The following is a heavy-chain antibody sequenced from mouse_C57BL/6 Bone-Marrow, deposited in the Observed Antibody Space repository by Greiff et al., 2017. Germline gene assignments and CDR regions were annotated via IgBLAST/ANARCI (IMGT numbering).Heavy chain of an antibody. CDR3: VRQTHYYGSSYGYFDV. CDR2: IRSKSNNYAT. J-gene: IGHJ1*03. D-gene: IGHD1-1*01. Sequence: EVKLMESGGGLVQPKGSLKLSCAASGFSFNTYAMNWVRQAPGKGLEWVARIRSKSNNYATYYADSVKDRFTISRDDSESMLYLQMNNLKTDDTAMYYCVRQTHYYGSSYGYFDVWGTGTTVTVSS. CDR1: GFSFNTYA. V-gene: IGHV10-1*01.